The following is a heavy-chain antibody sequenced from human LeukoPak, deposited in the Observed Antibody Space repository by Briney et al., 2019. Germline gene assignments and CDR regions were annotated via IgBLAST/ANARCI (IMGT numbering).Heavy chain of an antibody. Sequence: PGGSLRLSCAASGFTFSSYAMSWVRQAPGKGLEWVSGISGSGGSTYYADSVKGRFTISRDNSKNTLSLQMNSPRAEDTAVYYCAKGPSSTSSPFYWGQGTLVTVSS. CDR3: AKGPSSTSSPFY. D-gene: IGHD2-2*01. J-gene: IGHJ4*02. CDR1: GFTFSSYA. CDR2: ISGSGGST. V-gene: IGHV3-23*01.